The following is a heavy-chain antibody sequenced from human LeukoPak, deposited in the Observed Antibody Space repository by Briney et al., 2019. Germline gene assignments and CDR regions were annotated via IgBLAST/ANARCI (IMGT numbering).Heavy chain of an antibody. D-gene: IGHD1-14*01. J-gene: IGHJ4*02. V-gene: IGHV4-39*07. CDR3: ARGNQADFDY. CDR1: GGSISSSSYY. CDR2: IYYSGST. Sequence: LETLSLTCTVSGGSISSSSYYWGWIRQPPGKGLEWIGNIYYSGSTYYNPSLKSRVTISVDTSKNQFSLKLSSVTAADTAVYYCARGNQADFDYWGQGTLVTVSS.